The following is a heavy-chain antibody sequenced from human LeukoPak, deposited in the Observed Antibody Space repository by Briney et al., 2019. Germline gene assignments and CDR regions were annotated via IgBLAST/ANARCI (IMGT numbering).Heavy chain of an antibody. V-gene: IGHV4-59*12. D-gene: IGHD2-21*01. Sequence: SETLSLTCTVSGGSISSYYWSWIRQPPGKGLEWIGYIYYSGSTYYNPSLKSRVTISVDTSKNQFSLKLSSVTAADTAVYYCARAVTYCGGDCLRYFDYWGQGTLVAVSS. CDR1: GGSISSYY. CDR3: ARAVTYCGGDCLRYFDY. CDR2: IYYSGST. J-gene: IGHJ4*02.